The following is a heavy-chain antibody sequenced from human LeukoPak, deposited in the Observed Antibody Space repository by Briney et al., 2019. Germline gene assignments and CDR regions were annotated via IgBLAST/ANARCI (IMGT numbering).Heavy chain of an antibody. J-gene: IGHJ6*03. Sequence: SVKVSCKASGYSFSSYSISWVRQAPGQGLEWMGGIIPIFGTANYAQKFQGRVTITADKSTSTAYMELSSLRSEDTAVYYCAREGSGYYYYMDVWGKGTTVTVSS. CDR2: IIPIFGTA. CDR1: GYSFSSYS. V-gene: IGHV1-69*06. CDR3: AREGSGYYYYMDV. D-gene: IGHD3-3*01.